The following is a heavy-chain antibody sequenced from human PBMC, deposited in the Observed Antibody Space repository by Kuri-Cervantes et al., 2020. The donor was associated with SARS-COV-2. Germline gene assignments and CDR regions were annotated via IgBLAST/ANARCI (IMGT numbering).Heavy chain of an antibody. CDR2: IWNDGTNK. J-gene: IGHJ6*02. D-gene: IGHD3-10*01. V-gene: IGHV3-33*01. CDR1: GFTFSSYG. Sequence: GESLKISCAASGFTFSSYGMHWVRQAPGKGLEWVAVIWNDGTNKYYADSVKGRFTISRDNSKNTLYLQMNSLRAEDTAVYYCARESSGGSGSFYYYGMDVWGQGTTVTVSS. CDR3: ARESSGGSGSFYYYGMDV.